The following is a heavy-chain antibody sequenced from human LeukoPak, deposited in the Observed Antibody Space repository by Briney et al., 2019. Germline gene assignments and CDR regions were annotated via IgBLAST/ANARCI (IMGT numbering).Heavy chain of an antibody. CDR2: MNPNTGGT. Sequence: ASVKVSFKASGYTFIDYYMHWVRQPPGQGLEWVGWMNPNTGGTNYAQKYQGRVTMTSDTSITTFYKELSNLESADTAIYYCARDVFAAYTTHHKFDPWGQGTLVTVSS. V-gene: IGHV1-2*02. CDR3: ARDVFAAYTTHHKFDP. CDR1: GYTFIDYY. D-gene: IGHD2-2*02. J-gene: IGHJ5*02.